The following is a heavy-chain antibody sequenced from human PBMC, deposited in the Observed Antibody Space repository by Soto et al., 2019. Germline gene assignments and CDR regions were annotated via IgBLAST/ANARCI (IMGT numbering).Heavy chain of an antibody. D-gene: IGHD2-2*02. CDR2: INHSGST. CDR1: GGSFSGYY. J-gene: IGHJ6*02. Sequence: PSETLSLTCAVYGGSFSGYYWSWIRQPPGTGLERLGEINHSGSTNYNPSLKSRVTISVDTSKNQFSLKLSSVTAADTAVYYCARDVRYCSSTSCYSPFYYYYGMGVWGQGTTVTVSS. V-gene: IGHV4-34*01. CDR3: ARDVRYCSSTSCYSPFYYYYGMGV.